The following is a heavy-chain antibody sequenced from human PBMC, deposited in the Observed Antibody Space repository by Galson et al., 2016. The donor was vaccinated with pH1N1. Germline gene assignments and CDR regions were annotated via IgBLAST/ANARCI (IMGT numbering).Heavy chain of an antibody. J-gene: IGHJ3*01. Sequence: PALVKPTQTLTLTCTFSGFSISSSGMGVGWIRQPPGKALEWLAVIYWDDDKRYSPSLKSRLTITKDTSKNHVVLTMTNMDPMDTATYCCAHREVMITNAFDFWGQGTMVTVSS. CDR2: IYWDDDK. D-gene: IGHD3-16*01. V-gene: IGHV2-5*02. CDR3: AHREVMITNAFDF. CDR1: GFSISSSGMG.